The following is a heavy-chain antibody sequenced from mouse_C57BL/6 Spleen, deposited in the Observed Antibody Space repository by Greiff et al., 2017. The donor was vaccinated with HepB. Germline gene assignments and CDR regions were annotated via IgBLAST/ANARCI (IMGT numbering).Heavy chain of an antibody. V-gene: IGHV5-16*01. Sequence: EVKLVESEGGLVQPGRSMKLSCTASGFTFSDYYMAWVRQVPEKGLEWVANINYDGSSTYYLDSLKSRFIISRDNAKNILYLQMSSLKSEDTATYYCARGYYGTQAWFAYWGQGTLVTVSA. D-gene: IGHD1-1*01. CDR1: GFTFSDYY. CDR3: ARGYYGTQAWFAY. CDR2: INYDGSST. J-gene: IGHJ3*01.